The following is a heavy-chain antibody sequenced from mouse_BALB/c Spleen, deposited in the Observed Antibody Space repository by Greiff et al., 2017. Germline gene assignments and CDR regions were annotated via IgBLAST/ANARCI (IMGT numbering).Heavy chain of an antibody. CDR2: IRNKANGYTT. CDR1: GFTFTDYY. CDR3: ARDAITTVGMDY. D-gene: IGHD1-1*01. Sequence: EVQGVESGGGLVQPGGSLRLSCATSGFTFTDYYMSWVRQPPGKALEWLGFIRNKANGYTTEYSASVKGRFTISRDNSQSILYLQMNTLRAEDSATYYCARDAITTVGMDYWGQGTSVTVSS. V-gene: IGHV7-3*02. J-gene: IGHJ4*01.